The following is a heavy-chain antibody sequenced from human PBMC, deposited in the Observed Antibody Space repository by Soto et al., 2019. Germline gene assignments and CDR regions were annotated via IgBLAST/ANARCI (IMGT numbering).Heavy chain of an antibody. Sequence: PGGSLRLSCAASGFSFSSYEMNWVRQAPGKGLEWVSAIGDGGDTTHYADSVKGRFTISRDNSKNTLYLQMDSLRAEDTAVYYCAKNRGIIMILVSWGPGTLLTVSS. D-gene: IGHD3-22*01. CDR3: AKNRGIIMILVS. V-gene: IGHV3-23*01. J-gene: IGHJ4*02. CDR1: GFSFSSYE. CDR2: IGDGGDTT.